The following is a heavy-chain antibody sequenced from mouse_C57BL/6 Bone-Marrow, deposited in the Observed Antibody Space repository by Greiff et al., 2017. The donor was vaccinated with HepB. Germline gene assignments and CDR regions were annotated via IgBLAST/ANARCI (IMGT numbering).Heavy chain of an antibody. CDR2: FYPGSGSI. Sequence: QVHVKQSGAELVKPGASVKLSCKASGYTFTEYTIHWVKQRSGQGLEWIGWFYPGSGSIKYNEKFKDKATLTADKSSSTVYMELSRLTSEDSAVYFCARHEETAQATGAWFAYWGQGTLVTVSA. CDR1: GYTFTEYT. V-gene: IGHV1-62-2*01. CDR3: ARHEETAQATGAWFAY. J-gene: IGHJ3*01. D-gene: IGHD3-2*02.